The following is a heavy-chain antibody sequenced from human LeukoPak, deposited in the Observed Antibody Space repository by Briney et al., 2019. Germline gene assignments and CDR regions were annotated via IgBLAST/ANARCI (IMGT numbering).Heavy chain of an antibody. V-gene: IGHV3-7*01. Sequence: PGGSLRLSCVASGFTFSDYYMSWVRQAPGEGLEWVANIKQDGSEKYYVDSVKGRFTISRDNAKNSLYLQMNSLRAEDTAVYYCARSSQGLGYCRSSSCYYYYYMDVWGKGTTVTVSS. J-gene: IGHJ6*03. CDR1: GFTFSDYY. CDR3: ARSSQGLGYCRSSSCYYYYYMDV. CDR2: IKQDGSEK. D-gene: IGHD2-2*01.